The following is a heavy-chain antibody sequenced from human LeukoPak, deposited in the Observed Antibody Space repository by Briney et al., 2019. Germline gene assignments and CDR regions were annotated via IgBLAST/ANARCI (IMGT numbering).Heavy chain of an antibody. Sequence: GGSLRLSCAASGFTVSSNYMSWVRQAPGKGLEWVSVIYSGGSTYYADSVKGRFTISRDNSKNTLYLQMNSLRAEDTAVYHCARGGYSSSWPFDYWGQGTLVTVSS. CDR3: ARGGYSSSWPFDY. CDR2: IYSGGST. CDR1: GFTVSSNY. V-gene: IGHV3-53*01. D-gene: IGHD6-13*01. J-gene: IGHJ4*02.